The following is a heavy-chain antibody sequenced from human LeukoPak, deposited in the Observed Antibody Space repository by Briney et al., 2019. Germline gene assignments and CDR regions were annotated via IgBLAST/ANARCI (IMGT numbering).Heavy chain of an antibody. J-gene: IGHJ4*02. CDR1: GYTFTGYY. Sequence: ASVKVSCKASGYTFTGYYMHWVRQAPGQGLEWMGWINPNSGVTNYAQKFQGRITMTRDTSISTAYMELSSLRSEDTAVYYCAREGACSSTSCPIDYWGQGTLVTVSS. D-gene: IGHD2-2*01. V-gene: IGHV1-2*02. CDR3: AREGACSSTSCPIDY. CDR2: INPNSGVT.